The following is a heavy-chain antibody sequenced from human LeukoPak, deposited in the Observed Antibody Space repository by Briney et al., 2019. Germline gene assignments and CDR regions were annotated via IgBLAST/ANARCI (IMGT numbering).Heavy chain of an antibody. J-gene: IGHJ4*02. V-gene: IGHV3-23*01. CDR1: GFTFSTSA. D-gene: IGHD1-26*01. CDR2: IDGGGGFT. Sequence: PGGSLRLSCAASGFTFSTSAMSWVRQAPGKGLEWVSGIDGGGGFTQYADSVKGRFTISRDNSKNTLYLQINSPSPEETALYYCAKSALNSGTYLFYFGSWGQGTLVTVSS. CDR3: AKSALNSGTYLFYFGS.